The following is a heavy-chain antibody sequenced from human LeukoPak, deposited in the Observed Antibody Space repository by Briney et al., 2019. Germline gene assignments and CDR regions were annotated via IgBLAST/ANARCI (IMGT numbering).Heavy chain of an antibody. Sequence: SETLSLTCTVSGGSIGTYYWTWIRQPPGKGLEWIGYIHYSGSSNYNPSLKSRVTISVDSSKNQFSLRLTSVTAADTAVYYCAACSYYYDSSGYYPWWGQGTLVTVSS. CDR1: GGSIGTYY. CDR3: AACSYYYDSSGYYPW. CDR2: IHYSGSS. D-gene: IGHD3-22*01. J-gene: IGHJ4*02. V-gene: IGHV4-59*01.